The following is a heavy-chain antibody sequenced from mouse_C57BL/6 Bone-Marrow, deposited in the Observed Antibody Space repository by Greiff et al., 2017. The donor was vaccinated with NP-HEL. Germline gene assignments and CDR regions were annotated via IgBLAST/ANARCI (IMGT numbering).Heavy chain of an antibody. J-gene: IGHJ3*01. Sequence: EVKLVASGGDLVKPGGSLKLSCAASGFPFSSYGMSWVRQTPDKRLAWVATISSCGSYTSSPDSVKGRFTISRDNAKNTLYLQMSSLKSEDTAMYYCASPYDYDVAWFAYWGQGTLVTVSA. CDR3: ASPYDYDVAWFAY. V-gene: IGHV5-6*02. CDR1: GFPFSSYG. D-gene: IGHD2-4*01. CDR2: ISSCGSYT.